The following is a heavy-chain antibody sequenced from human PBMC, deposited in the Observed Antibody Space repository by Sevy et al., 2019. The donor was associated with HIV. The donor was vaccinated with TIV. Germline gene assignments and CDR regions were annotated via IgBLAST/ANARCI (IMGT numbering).Heavy chain of an antibody. Sequence: ASVKVSCKASGYTFTSYDINWVRQATGQGLEWMGWMNSNSGNTGYAQKLQGRVTMTRNTSIRTAYMELSSLRSEDTAVYYCARYYYDSSGYYDYNGMDVWGQGTTVTVSS. V-gene: IGHV1-8*01. CDR1: GYTFTSYD. CDR3: ARYYYDSSGYYDYNGMDV. CDR2: MNSNSGNT. D-gene: IGHD3-22*01. J-gene: IGHJ6*02.